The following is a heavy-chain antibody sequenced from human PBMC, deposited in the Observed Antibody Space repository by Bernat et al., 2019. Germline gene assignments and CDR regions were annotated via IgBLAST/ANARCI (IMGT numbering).Heavy chain of an antibody. CDR2: IRYDGSNK. V-gene: IGHV3-30*02. Sequence: QVQLVESGGGVVQPGGSLRLSCAASGFTFSSYGMHWVRQAPGKGLEWVAFIRYDGSNKYYADSVKGRFTISRHNSKNTLYLQMNSLRAEDTAVYYCAKDFPMKLQLGYYYYYGMDVWGQGTTVTVSS. J-gene: IGHJ6*02. D-gene: IGHD5-24*01. CDR3: AKDFPMKLQLGYYYYYGMDV. CDR1: GFTFSSYG.